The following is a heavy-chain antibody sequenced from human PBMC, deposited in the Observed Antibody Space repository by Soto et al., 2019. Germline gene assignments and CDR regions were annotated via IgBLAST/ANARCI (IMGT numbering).Heavy chain of an antibody. D-gene: IGHD3-10*01. J-gene: IGHJ4*02. CDR3: ARDPYYYGSGSYDY. Sequence: SQTPPLTFAISGGSVSCNSSGWNLIRQFPSIVLDLLGRTYYRSKWYNDYAVSVKSRITINPDTSKNQFSLQLNSVTPEDTAVYYCARDPYYYGSGSYDYWGQGTLVTVSS. CDR1: GGSVSCNSSG. V-gene: IGHV6-1*01. CDR2: TYYRSKWYN.